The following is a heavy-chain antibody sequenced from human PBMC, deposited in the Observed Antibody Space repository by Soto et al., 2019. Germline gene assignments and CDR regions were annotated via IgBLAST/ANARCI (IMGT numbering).Heavy chain of an antibody. D-gene: IGHD4-17*01. CDR3: ASHDDGYYWDFYL. J-gene: IGHJ2*01. V-gene: IGHV1-58*01. CDR2: IVVGSGHT. Sequence: QIQLVQSGAEVKKPGTSVKVSCKASGFTFSRDTLQWVRQARGQRLEWIGWIVVGSGHTNYAQKLQDRVTITRDISTSTAYMELSSLRSEDTAVYYCASHDDGYYWDFYLRERCALVTV. CDR1: GFTFSRDT.